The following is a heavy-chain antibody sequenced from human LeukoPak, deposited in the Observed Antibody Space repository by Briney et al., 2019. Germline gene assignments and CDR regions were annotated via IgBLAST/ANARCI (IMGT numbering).Heavy chain of an antibody. V-gene: IGHV3-21*01. J-gene: IGHJ4*02. CDR3: ARGPIIAAAGYFDY. CDR1: GFTFSSYA. D-gene: IGHD6-13*01. CDR2: ISSSSSYI. Sequence: PGGSLRLSCAASGFTFSSYAMSWVRQAPGKGLEWVSSISSSSSYIYYADSVKGRFTISRDNAKNSLYLQMNSLRAEDTAVYYCARGPIIAAAGYFDYWGQGTLVTVSS.